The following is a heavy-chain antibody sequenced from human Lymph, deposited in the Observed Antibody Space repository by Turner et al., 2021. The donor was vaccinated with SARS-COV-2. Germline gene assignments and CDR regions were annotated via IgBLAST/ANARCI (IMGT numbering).Heavy chain of an antibody. D-gene: IGHD3-10*01. CDR2: LYSGGST. CDR3: ARDFREGAFDI. V-gene: IGHV3-66*01. CDR1: GVTVSSNY. J-gene: IGHJ3*02. Sequence: EVQLVESGGGLVQPGGSLRLSCAASGVTVSSNYMSWVRQAPGKGLEWVAVLYSGGSTFYADSVKGRFTISRDNSKNTLYVQMYSLRAEDTAVYYCARDFREGAFDIWGQGTMVTISS.